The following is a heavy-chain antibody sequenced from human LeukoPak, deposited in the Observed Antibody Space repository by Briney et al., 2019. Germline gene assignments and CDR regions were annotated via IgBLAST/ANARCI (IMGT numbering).Heavy chain of an antibody. Sequence: PSETLSLTCTVSGGSINSYYWTWIRQPPGKGLEWIGTIYNSGSTYYNASLESRVTISVDTSKNQFSLKLSSVTAADTAVYYCARAYSSSWYFNWFDPWGQGTLVTVSS. CDR3: ARAYSSSWYFNWFDP. CDR1: GGSINSYY. J-gene: IGHJ5*02. V-gene: IGHV4-59*04. CDR2: IYNSGST. D-gene: IGHD6-13*01.